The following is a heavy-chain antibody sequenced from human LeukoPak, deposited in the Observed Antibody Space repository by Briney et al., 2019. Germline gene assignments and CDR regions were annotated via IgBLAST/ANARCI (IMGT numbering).Heavy chain of an antibody. D-gene: IGHD3-3*01. CDR2: INPSGGST. J-gene: IGHJ6*02. CDR3: ARDLEKRFLVRYYGMDV. CDR1: GYTFTGYY. Sequence: GASVKVSCKASGYTFTGYYMHWVRQAPGQGLEWMGIINPSGGSTSYAQKFQGRVTMTRDTSTSTVYMELSSLRSEDTAVYYCARDLEKRFLVRYYGMDVWGQGTTVTVSS. V-gene: IGHV1-46*01.